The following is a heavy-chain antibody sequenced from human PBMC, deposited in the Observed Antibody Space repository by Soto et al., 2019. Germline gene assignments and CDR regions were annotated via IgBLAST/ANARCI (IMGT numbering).Heavy chain of an antibody. J-gene: IGHJ4*02. D-gene: IGHD5-12*01. CDR1: GFTFSSYA. V-gene: IGHV3-23*01. Sequence: EVQLLESGGVLVQPGGSLRLSCAPSGFTFSSYAMSWVGQAPGKGLEWVSAISGSGGSTYYEDYVKGRFTSSRDNSKNTLYLQRNSLGAEDTAVYYCAKVVYGGYDDNHLFDYWGQGTLVTVSS. CDR2: ISGSGGST. CDR3: AKVVYGGYDDNHLFDY.